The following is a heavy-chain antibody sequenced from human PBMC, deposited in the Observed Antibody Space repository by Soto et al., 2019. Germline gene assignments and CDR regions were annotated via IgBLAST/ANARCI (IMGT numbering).Heavy chain of an antibody. V-gene: IGHV3-21*01. J-gene: IGHJ2*01. CDR2: ISSSSSYI. D-gene: IGHD3-22*01. Sequence: EVQLVESGGGLVKPGGSLRLSCAASGFTFSSYSMNWVRQAPGKVLEWVSSISSSSSYIYYADSVKGRFTISRDNAKNSLYLQMNSLRAEDTAVYYCARSGYYRWNWYFDLWGRGTLVSVSS. CDR3: ARSGYYRWNWYFDL. CDR1: GFTFSSYS.